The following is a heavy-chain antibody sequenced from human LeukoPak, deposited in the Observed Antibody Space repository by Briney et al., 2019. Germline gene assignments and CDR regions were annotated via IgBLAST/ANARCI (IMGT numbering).Heavy chain of an antibody. CDR3: ARGLPYYYDSSGDDFDI. CDR2: ISSSSSYI. V-gene: IGHV3-21*01. J-gene: IGHJ3*02. CDR1: GFTFSSYS. Sequence: GGSLRLSCAASGFTFSSYSMNWVRQAPGKGLEWVSSISSSSSYIYYADSVEGRFTISRDNAKNSLYLQMNSLRAEDTAVYYCARGLPYYYDSSGDDFDIWGQGTMVTVSS. D-gene: IGHD3-22*01.